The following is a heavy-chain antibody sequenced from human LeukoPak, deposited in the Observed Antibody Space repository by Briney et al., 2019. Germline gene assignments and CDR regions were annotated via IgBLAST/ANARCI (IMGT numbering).Heavy chain of an antibody. Sequence: GSLRLSCAASGFTFSSYSMNWVRQAPGKGLEWVSYISSSSSTIYHADSVKGRFTISRDNAKNSLYLQMNSLRAEDTAVYYCARRPYSDLGYWGQGTLVTVSS. V-gene: IGHV3-48*01. D-gene: IGHD6-13*01. CDR1: GFTFSSYS. CDR3: ARRPYSDLGY. J-gene: IGHJ4*02. CDR2: ISSSSSTI.